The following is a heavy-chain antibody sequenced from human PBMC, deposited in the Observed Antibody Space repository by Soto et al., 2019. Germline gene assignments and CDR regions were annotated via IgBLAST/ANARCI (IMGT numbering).Heavy chain of an antibody. CDR1: GFTLSSYA. Sequence: GGSLRLSCVSSGFTLSSYAMNWVRQAPGKGLEWVSYITSTSNTIYYADSVRGRFTISRDNAKNSPYLQMNSLRDEDTAVYYCATKDTTMVKSHLDYWGQGTLVTVSS. D-gene: IGHD5-18*01. CDR2: ITSTSNTI. J-gene: IGHJ4*02. V-gene: IGHV3-48*02. CDR3: ATKDTTMVKSHLDY.